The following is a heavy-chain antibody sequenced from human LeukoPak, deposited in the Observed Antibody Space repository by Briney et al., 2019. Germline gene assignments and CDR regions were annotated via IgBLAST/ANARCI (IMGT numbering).Heavy chain of an antibody. J-gene: IGHJ4*02. Sequence: SETLSLTCAVYGGSFSGYYWSWIRQPPGKGLEWIGEINHSGSTNCNPSLKSRVTISVDTSKNQFSLKLSSVTAADTAVYYCARDRFWNLGATFDYWGQGTLVTVSS. V-gene: IGHV4-34*01. CDR1: GGSFSGYY. D-gene: IGHD3-3*01. CDR3: ARDRFWNLGATFDY. CDR2: INHSGST.